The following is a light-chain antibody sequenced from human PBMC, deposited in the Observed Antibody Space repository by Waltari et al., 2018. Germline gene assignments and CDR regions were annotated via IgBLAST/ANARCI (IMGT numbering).Light chain of an antibody. CDR2: AAS. J-gene: IGKJ1*01. V-gene: IGKV1-8*01. CDR3: QQYYSYPLT. Sequence: AIRMTQSPSSLSASTGATVPITRRASQGISSYLAGYQQKPGKAPKLLSYAASTVQSGVPSRFSGSGSGTDFTLTISCLQSEDFATYYCQQYYSYPLTFGQGTKVEIK. CDR1: QGISSY.